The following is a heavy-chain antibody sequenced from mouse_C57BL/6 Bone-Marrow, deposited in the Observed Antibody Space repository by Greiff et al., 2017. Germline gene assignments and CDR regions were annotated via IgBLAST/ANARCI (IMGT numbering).Heavy chain of an antibody. CDR3: ARSFIFITTVVAPRDY. CDR2: IHPNSGST. J-gene: IGHJ2*01. Sequence: VQLQQPGAELVKPGASVKLSCKASGYTFTSYWMHWVKQRPGQGLEWIGMIHPNSGSTNYNEKFKSKATLTVDKSSSTAYMQLSSLTSEDSAVYYCARSFIFITTVVAPRDYWGQGTTLTVSS. D-gene: IGHD1-1*01. CDR1: GYTFTSYW. V-gene: IGHV1-64*01.